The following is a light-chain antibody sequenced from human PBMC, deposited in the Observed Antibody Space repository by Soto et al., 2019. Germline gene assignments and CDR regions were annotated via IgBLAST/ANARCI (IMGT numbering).Light chain of an antibody. CDR3: QQRSNWPRT. CDR1: QSITYY. CDR2: DAF. J-gene: IGKJ4*01. Sequence: EIVLTQSPATLSLSPGERATLSCRASQSITYYLAWYQQKPGQTPRLLIYDAFKRATGIPARFSGSGSGTDFTLTISSLEPEDFAVYYCQQRSNWPRTFGGGTKVEIK. V-gene: IGKV3-11*01.